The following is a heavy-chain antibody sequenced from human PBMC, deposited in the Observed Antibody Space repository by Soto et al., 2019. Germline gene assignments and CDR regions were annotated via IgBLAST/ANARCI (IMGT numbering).Heavy chain of an antibody. CDR2: ISYDGSNK. CDR1: GFTFSSYG. J-gene: IGHJ4*02. CDR3: AKILKYSSGYLDY. D-gene: IGHD3-22*01. V-gene: IGHV3-30*18. Sequence: PGGSLRLSCAASGFTFSSYGMHWVRQAPGKGLEWVAVISYDGSNKYYADSVKGRFTISRDNSKNTLYLQMNSLRAEDTAVYYCAKILKYSSGYLDYWGQGTLVTVSS.